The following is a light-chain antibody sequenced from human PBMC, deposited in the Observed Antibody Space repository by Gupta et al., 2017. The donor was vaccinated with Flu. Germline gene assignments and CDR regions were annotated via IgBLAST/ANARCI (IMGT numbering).Light chain of an antibody. J-gene: IGLJ3*02. CDR2: EVS. Sequence: QSALTQPASVSGSPGQWITISCTGTSSDVGGYNYVSWYQQHPDKAPKLMIYEVSNRPSGVSNRFSGSKSGNTASLTISGLQAEDEADYYCSSYTSSSTLRVFGGGTKLTVL. V-gene: IGLV2-14*01. CDR1: SSDVGGYNY. CDR3: SSYTSSSTLRV.